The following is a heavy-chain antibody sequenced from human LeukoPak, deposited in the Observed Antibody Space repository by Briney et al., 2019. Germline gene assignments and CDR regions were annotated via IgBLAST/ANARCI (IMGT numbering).Heavy chain of an antibody. CDR3: ARSNYDSTTFYYHLDL. D-gene: IGHD2/OR15-2a*01. V-gene: IGHV3-74*01. CDR1: GFTFSSYW. Sequence: PGGSLRLSCAASGFTFSSYWMHWVRQAPGKGPVWVSRVDVHGQGTAYADSVEGRFTISRDNAKNTLSLQMNSLSAEDTAVYYCARSNYDSTTFYYHLDLWGQGTLVTASS. J-gene: IGHJ5*02. CDR2: VDVHGQGT.